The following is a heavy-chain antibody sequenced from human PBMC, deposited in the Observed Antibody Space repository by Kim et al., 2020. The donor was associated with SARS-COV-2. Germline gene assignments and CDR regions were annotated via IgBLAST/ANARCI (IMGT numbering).Heavy chain of an antibody. J-gene: IGHJ4*02. Sequence: NPSLKSRVTISVDTSKNQFSLKLSSVTAADTAVYYCARDLSVVAAAGLDYWGQGTLVTVSS. CDR3: ARDLSVVAAAGLDY. V-gene: IGHV4-39*07. D-gene: IGHD6-13*01.